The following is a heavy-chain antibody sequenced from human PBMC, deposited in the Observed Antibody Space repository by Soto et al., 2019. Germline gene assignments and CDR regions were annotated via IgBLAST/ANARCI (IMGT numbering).Heavy chain of an antibody. CDR2: MNPNSGNT. V-gene: IGHV1-8*01. Sequence: ASVKVPCKASGYSFTRYDINWVRQATGQGLEWMGWMNPNSGNTGQPQRFQGRVTMTRNTSISTAYMELSNVYSDDTAVYYYARSRTTVVDYWGHGTQVTVSS. CDR1: GYSFTRYD. CDR3: ARSRTTVVDY. J-gene: IGHJ4*01. D-gene: IGHD4-17*01.